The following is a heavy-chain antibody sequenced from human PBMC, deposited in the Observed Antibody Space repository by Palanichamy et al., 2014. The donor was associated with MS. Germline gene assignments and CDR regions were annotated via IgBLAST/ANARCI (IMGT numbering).Heavy chain of an antibody. V-gene: IGHV5-51*01. CDR3: TRFGPAAHSKMDL. CDR2: IYPDDSDA. Sequence: EVVLLQSGAEVTKPGESLKISCKGSGYTFTNYWIGWVRQMPGKGLEWMGIIYPDDSDARYSLSFQGQVTFSVDKSISTAFLQWNSLKASDTAMYYCTRFGPAAHSKMDLWGQRTLVTVSS. J-gene: IGHJ5*02. D-gene: IGHD2-2*01. CDR1: GYTFTNYW.